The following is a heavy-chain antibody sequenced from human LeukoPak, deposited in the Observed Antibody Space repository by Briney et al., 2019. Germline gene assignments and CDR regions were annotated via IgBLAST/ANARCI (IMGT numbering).Heavy chain of an antibody. Sequence: SETLSLTCAVSGGSISSGGYSWSWIRQPPGKGLEWIGYIYHSGSTYYNPSLKSRVTISVDRSKNQFSLKLSSVTAADTAVYYCARGSSGYKDAFDIWGQGTMVTVSS. D-gene: IGHD3-22*01. CDR2: IYHSGST. CDR1: GGSISSGGYS. V-gene: IGHV4-30-2*01. CDR3: ARGSSGYKDAFDI. J-gene: IGHJ3*02.